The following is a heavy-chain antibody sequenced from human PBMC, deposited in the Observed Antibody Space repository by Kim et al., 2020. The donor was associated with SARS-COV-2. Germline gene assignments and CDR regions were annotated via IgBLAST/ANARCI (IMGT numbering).Heavy chain of an antibody. CDR2: ISGSGGST. CDR3: AKWWWELLKYYYYGMDV. V-gene: IGHV3-23*01. CDR1: GFTFSSYA. Sequence: GGYLRLSCAASGFTFSSYAMSWVRQAPGKGLEWVSAISGSGGSTYYADSVKGRFTISRDNSKNTLYLQMNSLRAEDTAVYYCAKWWWELLKYYYYGMDVWGQGTTVTVSS. J-gene: IGHJ6*02. D-gene: IGHD1-26*01.